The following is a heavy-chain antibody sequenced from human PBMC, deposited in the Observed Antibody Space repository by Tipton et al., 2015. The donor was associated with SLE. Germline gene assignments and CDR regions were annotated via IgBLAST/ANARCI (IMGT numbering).Heavy chain of an antibody. CDR1: GYSISSGYY. Sequence: TLSLTCTVSGYSISSGYYWGWIRQPPGKGLEWIGSIYHSGSTYYNPSLKSRVTISVDTSKNQFSLKLSSVTAADTAVYYCATLTGDLRDYWYFDLWGRGTLVTVSS. V-gene: IGHV4-38-2*02. D-gene: IGHD7-27*01. CDR3: ATLTGDLRDYWYFDL. CDR2: IYHSGST. J-gene: IGHJ2*01.